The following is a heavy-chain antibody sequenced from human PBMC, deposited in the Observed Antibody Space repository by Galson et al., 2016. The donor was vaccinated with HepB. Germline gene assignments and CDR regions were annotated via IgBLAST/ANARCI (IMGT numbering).Heavy chain of an antibody. CDR1: GFSVTSNY. CDR2: IYTTGLT. J-gene: IGHJ5*02. D-gene: IGHD5/OR15-5a*01. V-gene: IGHV3-53*01. CDR3: ARGVARAFDH. Sequence: SLRLSCAASGFSVTSNYVNWVRRAPGKVLEWVSVIYTTGLTYYADSVRGRFTISRDISQNTVSLHINSLRAEDTAIYYCARGVARAFDHWGQGTLVTVSS.